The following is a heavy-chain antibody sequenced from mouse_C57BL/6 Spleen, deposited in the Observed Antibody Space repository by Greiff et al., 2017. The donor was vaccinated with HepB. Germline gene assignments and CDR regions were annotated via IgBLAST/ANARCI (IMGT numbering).Heavy chain of an antibody. CDR1: GYTFTDYY. CDR2: IYPGSGNT. CDR3: ARETTVVAKGGYFDY. D-gene: IGHD1-1*01. V-gene: IGHV1-76*01. J-gene: IGHJ2*01. Sequence: VQRVESGAELVRPGASVKLSCKASGYTFTDYYINWVKQRPGQGLEWIARIYPGSGNTYYNEKFKGKATLTAEKSSSTAYMQLSSLTSEDSAVYFCARETTVVAKGGYFDYWGQGTTLTVSS.